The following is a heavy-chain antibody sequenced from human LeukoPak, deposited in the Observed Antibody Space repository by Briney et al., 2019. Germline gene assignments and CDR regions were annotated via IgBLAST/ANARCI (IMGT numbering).Heavy chain of an antibody. J-gene: IGHJ4*02. D-gene: IGHD3-10*02. CDR2: ISSSGSTI. CDR1: ASTSSSYA. CDR3: ARDSPYCYGRTGCFDY. V-gene: IGHV3-48*03. Sequence: PAGSLTPACVASASTSSSYALNWVRQPDGRVRAWVSSISSSGSTIYYADSVKGRFTISRDKPKNSLYLQMNSLRAEDTAVYYCARDSPYCYGRTGCFDYWGQGTLVTVSS.